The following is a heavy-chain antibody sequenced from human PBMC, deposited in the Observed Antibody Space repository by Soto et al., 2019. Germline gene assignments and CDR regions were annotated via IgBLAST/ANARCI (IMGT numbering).Heavy chain of an antibody. CDR1: GFILSDHY. CDR3: ARGGSSSNYYDPRAV. V-gene: IGHV3-72*01. CDR2: SRDKVNSYTT. J-gene: IGHJ6*02. Sequence: EVQLVESGGGLVQPGGSLRLACTASGFILSDHYMDWVRQAPGKGLEWIGRSRDKVNSYTTQYAASVKGRFTISTDESNDSLYLQIDNLKPEYMAVYFCARGGSSSNYYDPRAVWGQGTTFIISS. D-gene: IGHD6-6*01.